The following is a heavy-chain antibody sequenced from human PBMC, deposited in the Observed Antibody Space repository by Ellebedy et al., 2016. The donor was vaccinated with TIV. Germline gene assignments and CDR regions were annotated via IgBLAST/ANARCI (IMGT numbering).Heavy chain of an antibody. J-gene: IGHJ3*01. D-gene: IGHD4-23*01. CDR1: GFTFSSYA. CDR3: ARDPVGVGPAFDV. V-gene: IGHV3-23*01. Sequence: PGGSLRLSCAASGFTFSSYAMKWVRQAPGKGLEWVSGISGSGGGTYYTDSVTGRFTISRDNSKDTLFLQMNSLRAEDTAIYFCARDPVGVGPAFDVWGQGTMVTVSS. CDR2: ISGSGGGT.